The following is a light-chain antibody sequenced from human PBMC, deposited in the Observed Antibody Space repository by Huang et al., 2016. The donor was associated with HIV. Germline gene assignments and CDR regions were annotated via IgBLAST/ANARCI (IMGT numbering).Light chain of an antibody. V-gene: IGKV1-33*01. J-gene: IGKJ3*01. CDR2: DTS. Sequence: DIQMTQSPSSLSASVGDRVTITCQASQDISNDLNWYQQKPGKAPKLLIYDTSNLETGVSSRFSGSGSGTDFTFTISSLQPEDIATYYCQQCDNLPFTFGPGTKLDI. CDR3: QQCDNLPFT. CDR1: QDISND.